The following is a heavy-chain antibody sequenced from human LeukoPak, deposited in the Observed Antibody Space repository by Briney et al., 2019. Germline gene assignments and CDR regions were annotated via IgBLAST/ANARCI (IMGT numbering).Heavy chain of an antibody. V-gene: IGHV3-74*03. CDR1: GFTFSNDW. J-gene: IGHJ4*02. Sequence: PGRSLRLSCAASGFTFSNDWMHGVRQAPGKGLVWGSRIDERGRNAMYADSVKGRFSISRDNAKNTVNLQMNSLSAEDTGVYYCIRDEALWRLDYWGQGTLVTVSS. D-gene: IGHD2-21*01. CDR2: IDERGRNA. CDR3: IRDEALWRLDY.